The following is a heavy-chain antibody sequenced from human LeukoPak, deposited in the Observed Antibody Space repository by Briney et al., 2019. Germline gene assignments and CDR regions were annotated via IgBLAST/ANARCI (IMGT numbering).Heavy chain of an antibody. CDR3: ARDSPPFKDYYDSSGYLNWFDP. Sequence: SVKVSCKASGGTFSSYAISWVRQAPGQGLEWMGGIIPIFGTATYAQKFQGRVTITADESTSTAYMELSSLRSEDTAVYYCARDSPPFKDYYDSSGYLNWFDPWGQGTLVTVSS. D-gene: IGHD3-22*01. CDR1: GGTFSSYA. V-gene: IGHV1-69*13. CDR2: IIPIFGTA. J-gene: IGHJ5*02.